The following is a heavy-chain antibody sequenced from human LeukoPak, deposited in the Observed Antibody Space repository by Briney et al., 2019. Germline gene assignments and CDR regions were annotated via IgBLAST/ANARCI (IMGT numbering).Heavy chain of an antibody. CDR2: ISSDSSTI. V-gene: IGHV3-48*01. J-gene: IGHJ4*02. D-gene: IGHD3-10*01. CDR3: ARDYGGIDY. CDR1: GFTFSIYA. Sequence: GGSLTLSCAASGFTFSIYAMNWVRHAPGKGLEWLSYISSDSSTIYSADSVKGRFTISRENAKNSLYLQMHSLRAEDTAVYYCARDYGGIDYWGEGTLVTVSS.